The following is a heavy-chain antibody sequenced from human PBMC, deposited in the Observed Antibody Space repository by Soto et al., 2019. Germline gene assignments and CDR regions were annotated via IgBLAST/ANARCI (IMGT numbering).Heavy chain of an antibody. CDR3: AREPAYYYYSSGYSAPFGY. CDR1: GFTFSNYA. CDR2: ISYDGSNK. D-gene: IGHD3-22*01. Sequence: QVQLVESGGGVVQPGRSLRLSCAASGFTFSNYAMHWVRQAPGKGLEWVAVISYDGSNKYYADSVKGRFTISRDNSKNTLYRQMNSLRAEDTAVYYCAREPAYYYYSSGYSAPFGYWGQGTLVTVSS. J-gene: IGHJ4*02. V-gene: IGHV3-30-3*01.